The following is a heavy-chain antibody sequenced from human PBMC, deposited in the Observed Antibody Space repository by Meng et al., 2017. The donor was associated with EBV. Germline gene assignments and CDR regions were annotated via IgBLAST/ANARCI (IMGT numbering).Heavy chain of an antibody. J-gene: IGHJ4*02. V-gene: IGHV1-69*06. CDR2: IIPIFGTA. CDR3: ARAEIAAAGRLDY. Sequence: QGQPVQSGAEVKKPGSSGKVACKASGGTFSSYAISWVRQAPGQGLEWMGGIIPIFGTANYAQKFQGRVTITADKSTSTAYMELSSLRSEDTAVYYCARAEIAAAGRLDYWGQGTLVTVSS. D-gene: IGHD6-13*01. CDR1: GGTFSSYA.